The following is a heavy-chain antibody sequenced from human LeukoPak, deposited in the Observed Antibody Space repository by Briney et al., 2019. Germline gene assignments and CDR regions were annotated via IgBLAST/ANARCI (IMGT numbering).Heavy chain of an antibody. Sequence: ASVKVSCKASGYTFTSYDINWVRQATGQGLEWMGWMNPNSGNTGYAQKFQGRVTMTRNTSISTAYMELSSLRSEDTAVYYCARGYPKYCSSTSCYPYMDVWGKGTTVTVSS. D-gene: IGHD2-2*01. CDR3: ARGYPKYCSSTSCYPYMDV. CDR2: MNPNSGNT. J-gene: IGHJ6*03. V-gene: IGHV1-8*01. CDR1: GYTFTSYD.